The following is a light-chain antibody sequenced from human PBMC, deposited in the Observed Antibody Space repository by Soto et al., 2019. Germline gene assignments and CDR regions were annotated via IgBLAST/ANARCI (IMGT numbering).Light chain of an antibody. CDR3: QHRSNWLFT. CDR2: DAS. CDR1: QSVSSY. J-gene: IGKJ3*01. V-gene: IGKV3-11*01. Sequence: ELVLTQSPATLSLSPGDRATLSCRASQSVSSYLAWYQQKHGQAPRLLSYDASNRATGIAARFSGSGSGTDFTLTISSLEHEEFAVYYGQHRSNWLFTCGPGTKVDIK.